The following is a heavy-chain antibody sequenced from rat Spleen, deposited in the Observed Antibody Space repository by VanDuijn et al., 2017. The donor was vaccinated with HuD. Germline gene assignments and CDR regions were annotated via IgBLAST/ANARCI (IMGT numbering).Heavy chain of an antibody. CDR3: ARADISAIYTDGI. D-gene: IGHD1-2*01. J-gene: IGHJ2*01. CDR2: MWSDGDT. Sequence: QVQLKESGPGLVQPSQTLSLSCSISGIPLTSIHVHWVRQPPGKGLEWMGVMWSDGDTSYSSALKSRLTFSRDTSKSQIFLKMTSLQTEDTATYYCARADISAIYTDGIWGQGVMVTVSS. CDR1: GIPLTSIH. V-gene: IGHV2-32*01.